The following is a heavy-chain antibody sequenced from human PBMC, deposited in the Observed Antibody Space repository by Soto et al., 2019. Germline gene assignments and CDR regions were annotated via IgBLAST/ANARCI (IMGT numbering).Heavy chain of an antibody. J-gene: IGHJ5*02. CDR2: IYHSGST. CDR3: ARDLNWFDP. V-gene: IGHV4-38-2*02. CDR1: GYSISSGYY. Sequence: SETLSLTCAVSGYSISSGYYWGWIRQPPGKGLEWIGSIYHSGSTYYNPSLKSRVTISVDTSKNQFSLKLSSVTAADTAVYYFARDLNWFDPWGQGTLVTVSS.